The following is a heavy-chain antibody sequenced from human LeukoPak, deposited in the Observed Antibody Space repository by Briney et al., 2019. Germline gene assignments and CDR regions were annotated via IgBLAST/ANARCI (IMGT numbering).Heavy chain of an antibody. J-gene: IGHJ4*02. V-gene: IGHV3-23*01. Sequence: GGSLRLSCAASGLTFKNYAMTWVRQAPGKGLEWVSTISGKGDSTYYADSVKGRFTISRDNSKNTLYLQMNSLRAEDTAVYYCAKTERIAAAGYFDYWGQGTLVTVSS. CDR2: ISGKGDST. D-gene: IGHD6-13*01. CDR1: GLTFKNYA. CDR3: AKTERIAAAGYFDY.